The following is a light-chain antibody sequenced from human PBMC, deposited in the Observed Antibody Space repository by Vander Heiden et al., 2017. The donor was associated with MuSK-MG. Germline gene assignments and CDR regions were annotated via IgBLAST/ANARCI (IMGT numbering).Light chain of an antibody. CDR3: QQSDSTPKT. Sequence: DIQMTQSPSSLSASVGDRGTITCRASQSISSYLNWYQQKPGKAPKLLIYAASSLQSGVPSRFSGSGSGTYFTLTISKLQPEDFATYYCQQSDSTPKTFGQGTKVEIK. CDR2: AAS. J-gene: IGKJ1*01. V-gene: IGKV1-39*01. CDR1: QSISSY.